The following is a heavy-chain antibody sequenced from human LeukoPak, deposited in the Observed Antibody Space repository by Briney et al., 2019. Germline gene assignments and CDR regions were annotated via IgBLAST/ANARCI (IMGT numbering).Heavy chain of an antibody. CDR3: AIAQNWKAGWFDP. V-gene: IGHV1-24*01. CDR2: VNPEDGET. CDR1: GYTLTELS. D-gene: IGHD1-1*01. J-gene: IGHJ5*02. Sequence: ASVKVSCKVSGYTLTELSIHWVRQAPGKGLEWMGGVNPEDGETIYAQKFQGRVTMTEDTPIDTTYMEVSSLRAEDTAVYFCAIAQNWKAGWFDPWGQGTLVTVSS.